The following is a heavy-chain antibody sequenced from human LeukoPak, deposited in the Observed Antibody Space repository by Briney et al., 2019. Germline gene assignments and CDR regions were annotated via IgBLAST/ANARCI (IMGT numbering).Heavy chain of an antibody. CDR2: IYYSGST. J-gene: IGHJ4*02. CDR1: GGSISSYY. V-gene: IGHV4-59*01. Sequence: SKTLSLTCTVSGGSISSYYWSWIWQPPGKGLEWIGYIYYSGSTNYNPSLKSRVTISVDTSKNQFSLKLSSVTAADTAVYYCARYGSGLDYWGQGTLVTVSS. CDR3: ARYGSGLDY. D-gene: IGHD3-10*01.